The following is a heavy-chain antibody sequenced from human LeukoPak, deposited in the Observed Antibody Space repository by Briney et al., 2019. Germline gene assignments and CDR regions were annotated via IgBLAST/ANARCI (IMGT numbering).Heavy chain of an antibody. CDR1: GFTFDDYA. CDR2: ISWNSGNI. J-gene: IGHJ5*02. CDR3: ARSVAGTHGWFDP. D-gene: IGHD6-19*01. Sequence: GGSLRLSCAASGFTFDDYAMHWVRQAPGRGLEWVSGISWNSGNIGYADSVKGRFTISRDNAKNSLYLQMNSLRADDMALYYCARSVAGTHGWFDPWGQGTLVTVSS. V-gene: IGHV3-9*03.